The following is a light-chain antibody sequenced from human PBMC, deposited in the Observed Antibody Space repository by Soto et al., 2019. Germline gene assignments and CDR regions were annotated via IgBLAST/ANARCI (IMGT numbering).Light chain of an antibody. J-gene: IGLJ2*01. V-gene: IGLV1-47*01. CDR2: RNN. CDR1: SSNIGSNY. CDR3: ATWDDSLSGVV. Sequence: QSVLTQPPSASGTPGQRVTISCSGSSSNIGSNYVYWYQQLPGTAPKLLIYRNNQRLSGVPDRFSGSKSGTSASLAISGLRSEDEAHYYCATWDDSLSGVVFGGGTQLTVL.